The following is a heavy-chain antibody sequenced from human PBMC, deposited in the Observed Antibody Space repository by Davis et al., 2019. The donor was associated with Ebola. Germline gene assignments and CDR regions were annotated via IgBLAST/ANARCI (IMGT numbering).Heavy chain of an antibody. Sequence: SETLSLTCTVSGGSISSSSYYWGWIRQPPGKGLEWIGNMYYGGSTYYNPSLKSRVTISVDTSKNQVSLKLSSVTAADTAVYYCARYPGMAAAGTGYYYGMDVWGQGTTVTVSS. V-gene: IGHV4-39*01. CDR2: MYYGGST. D-gene: IGHD6-13*01. J-gene: IGHJ6*02. CDR3: ARYPGMAAAGTGYYYGMDV. CDR1: GGSISSSSYY.